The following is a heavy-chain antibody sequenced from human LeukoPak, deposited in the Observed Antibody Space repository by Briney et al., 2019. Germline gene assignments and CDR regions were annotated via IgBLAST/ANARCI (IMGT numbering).Heavy chain of an antibody. D-gene: IGHD2-2*01. CDR1: GFTFSSYE. CDR2: ISGSGRTI. J-gene: IGHJ4*02. CDR3: ARVGYCSSASCYDY. Sequence: GGSLRLSSAASGFTFSSYEMNWVRQAPGKGLEWVSYISGSGRTIYYADSVKGRFTISRDNAKNSLYLQMNSLRAEDTAVYYCARVGYCSSASCYDYWGQGTLVTVSS. V-gene: IGHV3-48*03.